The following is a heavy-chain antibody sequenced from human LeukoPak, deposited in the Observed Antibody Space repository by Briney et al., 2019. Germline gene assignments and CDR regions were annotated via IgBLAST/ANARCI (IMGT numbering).Heavy chain of an antibody. CDR2: ISSSSSYI. CDR1: GFTFSTYS. V-gene: IGHV3-21*01. D-gene: IGHD3-22*01. J-gene: IGHJ4*02. CDR3: ARDARHLYYYDSSGYSHDY. Sequence: PGGSLRLSCAASGFTFSTYSMNWVRQAPGKGLEWVSSISSSSSYIYYADSVKGRFTISRDNAKNSLYLQMNSLRAEDTAVYYCARDARHLYYYDSSGYSHDYWGQGTLVTVSS.